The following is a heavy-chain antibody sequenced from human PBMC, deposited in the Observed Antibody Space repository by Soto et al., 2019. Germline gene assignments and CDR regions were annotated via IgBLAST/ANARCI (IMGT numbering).Heavy chain of an antibody. V-gene: IGHV3-30*18. CDR2: ISYDGSNK. Sequence: GGSLRLSCAASGFTFSSYGMHWVRQAPGKGLEWVAVISYDGSNKYYADSVKGRFTISRDNSKNTLYLQMNSLRAEDTAVYYCAKGRRVFVVVITPVDYLGPGNPGHR. CDR1: GFTFSSYG. J-gene: IGHJ4*02. D-gene: IGHD3-22*01. CDR3: AKGRRVFVVVITPVDY.